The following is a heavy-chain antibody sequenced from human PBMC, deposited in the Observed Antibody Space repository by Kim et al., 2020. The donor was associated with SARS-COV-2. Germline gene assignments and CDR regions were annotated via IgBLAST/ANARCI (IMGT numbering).Heavy chain of an antibody. CDR1: GITFSDYT. J-gene: IGHJ6*02. CDR2: INGGGSPT. CDR3: AKEIYTFAYNGLDV. V-gene: IGHV3-23*01. Sequence: GGSLRLSCAASGITFSDYTMIWVRQAPGKGLEWVSAINGGGSPTYYADSVKGRFTVSRDNSKNALYLQMNSLRVEDSAVYFCAKEIYTFAYNGLDVWGQGTTVTVSS. D-gene: IGHD5-12*01.